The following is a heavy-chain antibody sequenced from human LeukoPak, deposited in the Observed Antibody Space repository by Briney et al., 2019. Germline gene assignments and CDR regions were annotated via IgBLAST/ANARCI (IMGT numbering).Heavy chain of an antibody. D-gene: IGHD4-23*01. CDR3: ARDSSYGGNSGRKVDY. CDR1: GYTFTGYY. V-gene: IGHV1-2*02. CDR2: INPNSGGT. J-gene: IGHJ4*02. Sequence: VASVKVSCKASGYTFTGYYMHWVRQAPGQGLEWMGWINPNSGGTNYAQKFQGRVTMTRDTSISTAYMELSRLRSDDTAVYYCARDSSYGGNSGRKVDYWGQGTLVTVSS.